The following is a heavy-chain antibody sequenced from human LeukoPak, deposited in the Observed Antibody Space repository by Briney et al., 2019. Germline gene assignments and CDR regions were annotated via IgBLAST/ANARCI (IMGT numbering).Heavy chain of an antibody. CDR3: ARDPSIAVAGLEYWYFDL. Sequence: GGSLRLSCAASGFTFSSYSMNWVRQAPGKGLEWVSSISSSSSYIYYADSVKGRFTISRDNAENSLYLQMNSLRAEDTAVYYCARDPSIAVAGLEYWYFDLWGRGTLVTVSS. J-gene: IGHJ2*01. V-gene: IGHV3-21*01. D-gene: IGHD6-19*01. CDR1: GFTFSSYS. CDR2: ISSSSSYI.